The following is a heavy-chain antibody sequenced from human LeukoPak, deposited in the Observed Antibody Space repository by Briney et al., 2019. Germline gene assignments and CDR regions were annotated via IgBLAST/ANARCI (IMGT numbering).Heavy chain of an antibody. D-gene: IGHD2-2*01. CDR2: IYHSGST. Sequence: SETLSLTCAVSGYSISSGYYWGWIRQPPGKGLEWIGSIYHSGSTYYNPSLKSRVTISVDTSKNQFSLKLSSLTAADTAVYYCAREDIVVVPAALDVWGKGTTVTVSS. V-gene: IGHV4-38-2*02. CDR1: GYSISSGYY. CDR3: AREDIVVVPAALDV. J-gene: IGHJ6*04.